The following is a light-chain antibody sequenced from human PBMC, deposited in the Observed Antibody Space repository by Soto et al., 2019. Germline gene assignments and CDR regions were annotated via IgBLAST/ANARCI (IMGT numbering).Light chain of an antibody. J-gene: IGKJ2*01. CDR1: QSGSSR. V-gene: IGKV3-15*01. Sequence: EIVMTQSPATLSVSPGERATLSCRASQSGSSRLAWYQQKPGQAPSLLIYDASTRATGIPTKLGGSGSGTDFTLTISSLQSEDFAVYYYQQYNNCPPYTFGQGTKLEIK. CDR3: QQYNNCPPYT. CDR2: DAS.